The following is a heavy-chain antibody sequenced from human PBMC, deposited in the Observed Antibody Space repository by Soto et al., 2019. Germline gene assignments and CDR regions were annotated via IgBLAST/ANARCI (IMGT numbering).Heavy chain of an antibody. D-gene: IGHD6-6*01. CDR1: GGSISSDDYY. Sequence: SETLSLTCTVSGGSISSDDYYWSWIRQPPGKGLELIGYIYYSGRTDYNPSLKSRVIISIDTSKNQFSLNLNSVSAADTAVYYCARDRSNSPDYFDYWGQGTLVTVSS. CDR3: ARDRSNSPDYFDY. V-gene: IGHV4-30-4*01. J-gene: IGHJ4*02. CDR2: IYYSGRT.